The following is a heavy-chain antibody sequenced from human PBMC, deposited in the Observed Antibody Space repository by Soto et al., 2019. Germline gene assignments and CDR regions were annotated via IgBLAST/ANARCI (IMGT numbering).Heavy chain of an antibody. Sequence: GGSLRLSCAASGFNVNSDYMNCVRQTSGKGLEWVASIYSGETTYYADSVRGRFTISSDKSKNTLYFQLSSLRIEDTAVYYCTRDGRGLGRLSLFEYWGQGVLVTVSS. V-gene: IGHV3-53*01. J-gene: IGHJ4*02. CDR2: IYSGETT. CDR3: TRDGRGLGRLSLFEY. CDR1: GFNVNSDY. D-gene: IGHD2-21*02.